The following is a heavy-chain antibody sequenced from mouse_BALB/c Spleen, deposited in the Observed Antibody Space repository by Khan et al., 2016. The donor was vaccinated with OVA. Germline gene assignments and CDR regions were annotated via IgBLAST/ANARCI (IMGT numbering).Heavy chain of an antibody. CDR2: ISSSGST. V-gene: IGHV3-2*02. J-gene: IGHJ4*01. CDR3: ASDGSRYNYAMYY. Sequence: DVQLQESGPGLVKPSQSLSLTCTVTRYSITSDYAWNWIRQFPGNKLEWMGYISSSGSTNYNPDLKRRISITRYTSKNQFFLQLNSVTTEDTATYYGASDGSRYNYAMYYWGQGTSVTVSS. D-gene: IGHD2-3*01. CDR1: RYSITSDYA.